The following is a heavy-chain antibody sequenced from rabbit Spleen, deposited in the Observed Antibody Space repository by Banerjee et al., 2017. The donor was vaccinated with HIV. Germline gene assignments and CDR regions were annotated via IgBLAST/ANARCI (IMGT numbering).Heavy chain of an antibody. CDR2: IDNGDGGT. V-gene: IGHV1S45*01. Sequence: QQQLEESGGGLVKPGGTLTLTCKASGFSLSTYTMLWVRQAPGKGLEWIGCIDNGDGGTYYASWAKGRLTISKTSSTTVTLQMTSLTAADTAAYFCAKSLYTSGWDAFDSWGPGTLVTVS. CDR1: GFSLSTYT. D-gene: IGHD4-1*01. CDR3: AKSLYTSGWDAFDS. J-gene: IGHJ2*01.